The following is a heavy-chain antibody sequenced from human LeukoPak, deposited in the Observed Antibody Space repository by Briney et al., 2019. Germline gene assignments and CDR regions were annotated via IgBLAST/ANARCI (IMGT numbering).Heavy chain of an antibody. J-gene: IGHJ4*02. V-gene: IGHV1-58*02. CDR3: AASLSVVVAANFDY. D-gene: IGHD2-15*01. Sequence: ASVKVSCKASGYTFTSYGISWVRQAPGQGLEWIGWTVVGSGNTNYAQKFQERVTITRDMSTSTAYMEQSSLRSEDTAVYYCAASLSVVVAANFDYWGQGTLVTVS. CDR2: TVVGSGNT. CDR1: GYTFTSYG.